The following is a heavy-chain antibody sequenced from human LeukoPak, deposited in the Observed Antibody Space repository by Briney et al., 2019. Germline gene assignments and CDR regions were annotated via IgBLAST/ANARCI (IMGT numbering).Heavy chain of an antibody. CDR2: ISDGGSTT. V-gene: IGHV3-74*01. CDR3: ARLSGYSYGSIDY. Sequence: GGSLRLSCAASGFTFSSYWMHWVRQAPGKGLVWVSRISDGGSTTTYADSVKGRFTISRDNAKNTLYLQMNGLRAEDTAVYYCARLSGYSYGSIDYWGQGTLVTVSS. CDR1: GFTFSSYW. D-gene: IGHD5-18*01. J-gene: IGHJ4*02.